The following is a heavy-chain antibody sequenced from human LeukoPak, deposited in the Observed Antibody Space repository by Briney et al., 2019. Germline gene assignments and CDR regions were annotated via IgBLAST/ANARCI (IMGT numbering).Heavy chain of an antibody. D-gene: IGHD4-23*01. CDR3: ARGHDYGGNWYGFDV. CDR1: GYSFTNXX. J-gene: IGHJ3*01. Sequence: XSGYSFTNXXXXGGGXXPGKGXXGXXXXYPGEAETRYSPSFQGHVTISVDKSINTAYLQWGSLKASDTAMYYCARGHDYGGNWYGFDVWGQGTMVTVSA. V-gene: IGHV5-51*01. CDR2: XYPGEAET.